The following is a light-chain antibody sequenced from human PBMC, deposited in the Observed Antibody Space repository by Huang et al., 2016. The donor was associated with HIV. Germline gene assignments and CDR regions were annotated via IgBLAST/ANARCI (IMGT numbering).Light chain of an antibody. V-gene: IGKV1-9*01. CDR3: QQLDSYSPVT. CDR1: QGNSSY. Sequence: IQLTQSPSSLSASLGDRVTITCRASQGNSSYLAWYQQKPGQAPKLLIYAASTSHSGVPSRFSGSGSAAAFTLTISGLQPEDFAAYYCQQLDSYSPVTFGRGTKVDIK. J-gene: IGKJ3*01. CDR2: AAS.